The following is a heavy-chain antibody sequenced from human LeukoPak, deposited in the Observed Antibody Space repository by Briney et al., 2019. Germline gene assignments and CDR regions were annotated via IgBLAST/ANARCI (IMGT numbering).Heavy chain of an antibody. CDR2: ISDSSGST. Sequence: PGGSLRLSCAASGFTFSNAWMNWVRQAPGKGLEWISAISDSSGSTYYADSVKGRFTISRDNSKNTLYLQMNSLRTEDTAVYYCAKDRKVYEVWGQGTLVTVSS. D-gene: IGHD2/OR15-2a*01. J-gene: IGHJ4*02. CDR3: AKDRKVYEV. V-gene: IGHV3-23*01. CDR1: GFTFSNAW.